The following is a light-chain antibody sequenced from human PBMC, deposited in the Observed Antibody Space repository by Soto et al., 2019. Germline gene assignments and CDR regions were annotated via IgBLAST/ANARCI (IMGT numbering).Light chain of an antibody. Sequence: IPFTQYPYFLSASVRNRVTLPFRASQSISTYLNWYQKKPGKAPNLLIYDASRLQSGVPSRFSGSGGGTDFTLSISSVQPEDFATYFCQQSYMDPITFGQGTRLEIK. CDR2: DAS. CDR3: QQSYMDPIT. CDR1: QSISTY. J-gene: IGKJ5*01. V-gene: IGKV1-39*01.